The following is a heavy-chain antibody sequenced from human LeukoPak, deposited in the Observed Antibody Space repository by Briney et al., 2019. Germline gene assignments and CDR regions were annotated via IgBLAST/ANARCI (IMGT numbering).Heavy chain of an antibody. CDR2: IWYDGSNK. CDR1: GFTFSSYG. V-gene: IGHV3-33*01. D-gene: IGHD3-10*01. J-gene: IGHJ4*01. CDR3: AILWQPRFGVDF. Sequence: GGSLRLSCAASGFTFSSYGMPWVRQAPGKGLEWVAVIWYDGSNKYYADSVKGRFTISRDNSKNTLYLQMNSLRAEDTAVYYCAILWQPRFGVDFWGQGTLVTVSS.